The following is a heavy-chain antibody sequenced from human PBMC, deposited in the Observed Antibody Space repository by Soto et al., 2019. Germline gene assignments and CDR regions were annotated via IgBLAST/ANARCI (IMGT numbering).Heavy chain of an antibody. CDR1: GGSFGGYY. J-gene: IGHJ4*02. CDR2: INHSGST. Sequence: SETLPFTCAAYGGSFGGYYWSWIRQPPGKGLEWIGEINHSGSTNYNPSLKSRVTISVDTSKNQFSLKLSSVTAADTAVYYCAREGESYDFWSGYHTVATYFDYWGQGTLVTVSS. CDR3: AREGESYDFWSGYHTVATYFDY. D-gene: IGHD3-3*01. V-gene: IGHV4-34*01.